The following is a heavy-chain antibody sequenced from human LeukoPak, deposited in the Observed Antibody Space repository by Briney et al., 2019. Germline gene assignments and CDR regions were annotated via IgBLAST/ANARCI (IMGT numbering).Heavy chain of an antibody. Sequence: GSSVKVSCKASGGTFSSYAISWVRQAPGQGLEWMGRIIPILGIANYAQKFQGRVTITADESTSTAYMELSSLRSEDTAVYYCARSQADQQWLVGYLDYWGQGTLVTVSS. V-gene: IGHV1-69*04. CDR1: GGTFSSYA. J-gene: IGHJ4*02. CDR3: ARSQADQQWLVGYLDY. CDR2: IIPILGIA. D-gene: IGHD6-19*01.